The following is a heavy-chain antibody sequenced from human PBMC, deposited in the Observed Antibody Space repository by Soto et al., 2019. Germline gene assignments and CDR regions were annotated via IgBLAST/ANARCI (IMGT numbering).Heavy chain of an antibody. J-gene: IGHJ4*02. CDR1: GFTFSSYA. CDR2: IDSGDGTT. D-gene: IGHD6-13*01. Sequence: PGGSLRLSSAASGFTFSSYAMSSVRQAPGKGLEWVSYIDSGDGTTYYTDSVKGRFTISRDNAKKTVYLQMSSLRVEDTALYYCVRPYYSSSWFPFDRWGQGTLVTDSS. V-gene: IGHV3-23*03. CDR3: VRPYYSSSWFPFDR.